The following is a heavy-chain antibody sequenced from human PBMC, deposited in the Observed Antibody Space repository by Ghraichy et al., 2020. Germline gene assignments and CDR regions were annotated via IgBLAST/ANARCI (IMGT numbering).Heavy chain of an antibody. V-gene: IGHV3-48*02. CDR3: ARAFPGSVGITLHPFDY. D-gene: IGHD1-26*01. CDR2: ISTRRVTM. Sequence: GGSLRLSCAASGFTFSSYSMNWVRQAPGKGLEWVSYISTRRVTMYNADSVKGRFFISRDNAKNSLYLQMNSLRDEDTAVYYCARAFPGSVGITLHPFDYWGQGTLFTVSS. CDR1: GFTFSSYS. J-gene: IGHJ4*02.